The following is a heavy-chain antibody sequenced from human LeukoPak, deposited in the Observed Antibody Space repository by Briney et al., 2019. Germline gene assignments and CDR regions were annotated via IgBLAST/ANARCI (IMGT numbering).Heavy chain of an antibody. CDR3: ARAPPCSGGSCKLGYYYMDV. Sequence: ASVKVSCKASGGTFSSYAISWVRQAPVQGLEWMGGIIPIFGTANYAQKFQGRVTITADKSTSTAYMELSSLRSEDTAVYYCARAPPCSGGSCKLGYYYMDVWGKGTTVTVSS. V-gene: IGHV1-69*06. D-gene: IGHD2-15*01. CDR2: IIPIFGTA. J-gene: IGHJ6*03. CDR1: GGTFSSYA.